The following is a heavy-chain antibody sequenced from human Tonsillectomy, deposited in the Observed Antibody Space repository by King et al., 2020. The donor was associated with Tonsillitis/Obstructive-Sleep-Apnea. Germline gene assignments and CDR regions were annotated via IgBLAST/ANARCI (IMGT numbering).Heavy chain of an antibody. V-gene: IGHV3-23*04. CDR2: ISGSGGST. CDR3: AKELRYGTIPYWYFDL. Sequence: QLVQSGGGLVQPGGSLRLSCAASGFSFRSYAMTWVRQAPGKGLEWVSVISGSGGSTYYADSVKGRFTISRDNSKNTLDLQMNSLRAEDTALYYCAKELRYGTIPYWYFDLWGRGTLVTVSS. D-gene: IGHD1-1*01. J-gene: IGHJ2*01. CDR1: GFSFRSYA.